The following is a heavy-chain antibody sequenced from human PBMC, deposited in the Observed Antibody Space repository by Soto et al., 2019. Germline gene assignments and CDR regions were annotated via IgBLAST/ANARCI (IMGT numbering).Heavy chain of an antibody. CDR2: VYHSGST. CDR1: NGSISSGGYY. CDR3: ARDRSYYGSGRLDY. Sequence: SETLSLTCTVSNGSISSGGYYWSWIRQHPGKGLEWIGYVYHSGSTYYNPSLKSRVTISVDTSKNQFSVKLSSVTAADTAVYYCARDRSYYGSGRLDYWGQGTLVTVSS. V-gene: IGHV4-31*02. D-gene: IGHD3-10*01. J-gene: IGHJ4*02.